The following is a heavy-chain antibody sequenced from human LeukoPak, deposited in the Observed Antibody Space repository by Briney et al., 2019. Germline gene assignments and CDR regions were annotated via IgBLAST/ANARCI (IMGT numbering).Heavy chain of an antibody. Sequence: GGSLRLSCAASGFTFSSYAMSWVRQAPGKGLEWVSAISDSGTSTYYAASVKGRFTISRDSSKNTLDLQMNSLRAEDTAVYYCAKGSRGSRPYYFDYWGQGTLVAVSS. D-gene: IGHD3-16*01. J-gene: IGHJ4*02. CDR3: AKGSRGSRPYYFDY. CDR2: ISDSGTST. CDR1: GFTFSSYA. V-gene: IGHV3-23*01.